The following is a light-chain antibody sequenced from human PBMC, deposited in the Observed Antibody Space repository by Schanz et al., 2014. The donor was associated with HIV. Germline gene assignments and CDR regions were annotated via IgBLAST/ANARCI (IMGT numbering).Light chain of an antibody. J-gene: IGKJ1*01. CDR3: QQYAVSSWT. V-gene: IGKV1-5*03. CDR1: QSISSW. CDR2: KAS. Sequence: DIQMTQSPSTLSASVGDRVTVTCRASQSISSWLAWYQQKPGKAPKLMINKASSLESEVPSRFSGSGSGTEFTLTISSLQPADFATYYCQQYAVSSWTFGLGTRV.